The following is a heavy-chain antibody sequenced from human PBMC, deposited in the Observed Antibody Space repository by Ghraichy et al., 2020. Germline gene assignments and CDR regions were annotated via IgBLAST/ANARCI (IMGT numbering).Heavy chain of an antibody. CDR1: GGSISSGDYY. V-gene: IGHV4-30-4*01. D-gene: IGHD4-17*01. CDR2: IYYSGST. Sequence: SETLSLTCTVSGGSISSGDYYWSWIRQPPGKGLEWIGYIYYSGSTYYNPSLKSRVTISVDTSKNQFSLKLSSVTAADTAVYYCASGLYGDYGSYWYFDLWGRGTLVTVSS. CDR3: ASGLYGDYGSYWYFDL. J-gene: IGHJ2*01.